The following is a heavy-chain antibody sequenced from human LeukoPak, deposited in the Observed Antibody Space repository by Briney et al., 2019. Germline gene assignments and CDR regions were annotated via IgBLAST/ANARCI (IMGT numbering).Heavy chain of an antibody. J-gene: IGHJ5*02. D-gene: IGHD6-13*01. CDR2: ISSSGSGGNT. V-gene: IGHV3-23*01. Sequence: QTGGSLRLSCVASGVTLSNYAMSWARQAPGKGLEWVSGISSSGSGGNTYYADSVKGRFTISRDNSKNTLYLQMNSLRAEDTAVYYCARDSSSWYWLDPWGQGTLVTVSS. CDR3: ARDSSSWYWLDP. CDR1: GVTLSNYA.